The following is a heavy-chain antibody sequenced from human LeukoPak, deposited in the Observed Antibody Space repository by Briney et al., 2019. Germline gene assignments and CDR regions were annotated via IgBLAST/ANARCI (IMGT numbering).Heavy chain of an antibody. CDR3: ARLAAGYSSSWYGLGYFDY. CDR2: IYPDDSDT. V-gene: IGHV5-51*01. CDR1: GYSFTSYW. D-gene: IGHD6-13*01. J-gene: IGHJ4*02. Sequence: GESLKISCKGSGYSFTSYWIGWVRPTPGKGLEWMGIIYPDDSDTRYSPSFQGQVTISAHKSISTAYLQWSSLKASDTAMYYCARLAAGYSSSWYGLGYFDYWGQGTLVTVSS.